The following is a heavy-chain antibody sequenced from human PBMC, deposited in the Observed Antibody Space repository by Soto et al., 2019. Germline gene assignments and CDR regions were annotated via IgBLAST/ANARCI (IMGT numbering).Heavy chain of an antibody. D-gene: IGHD3-10*01. V-gene: IGHV3-23*01. J-gene: IGHJ4*02. CDR2: ISGSGGST. CDR1: GFTFSSYA. Sequence: GGSLRLSCAASGFTFSSYAMSWVRQAPGKGLEWVSAISGSGGSTYYADSVKGRFTISRDNSKNTLYLQMNSLRAEDTAVYYCAKTGSQLWFGELGTRPSPFDYWGQGTLVTLSS. CDR3: AKTGSQLWFGELGTRPSPFDY.